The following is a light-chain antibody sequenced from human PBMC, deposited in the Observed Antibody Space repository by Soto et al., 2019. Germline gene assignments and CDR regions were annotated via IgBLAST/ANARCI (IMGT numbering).Light chain of an antibody. Sequence: EGMLTQSPGTLSLSPGEGAILSCRSSQSVIRNYLAWYQKKPGQAPRLLIYGASSRATGIPDRFSVSGSGTGFTLTISRLEPEDFAVYYCQKYDTSPYDFGQGTKLEI. CDR3: QKYDTSPYD. CDR2: GAS. CDR1: QSVIRNY. V-gene: IGKV3-20*01. J-gene: IGKJ2*01.